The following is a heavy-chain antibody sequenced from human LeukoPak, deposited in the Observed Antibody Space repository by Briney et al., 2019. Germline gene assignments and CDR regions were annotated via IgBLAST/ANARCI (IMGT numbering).Heavy chain of an antibody. CDR2: IYYSGST. CDR3: AASGTSVDY. J-gene: IGHJ4*02. Sequence: PSETLSLTCTVSGGSISSSSYYWSWIRQPPGKGLEWIGYIYYSGSTNYNPSLKSRVTISVDTSKNQFSLKLSSVTAADTAVYYCAASGTSVDYWGQGTLVTVSS. CDR1: GGSISSSSYY. D-gene: IGHD1-1*01. V-gene: IGHV4-61*01.